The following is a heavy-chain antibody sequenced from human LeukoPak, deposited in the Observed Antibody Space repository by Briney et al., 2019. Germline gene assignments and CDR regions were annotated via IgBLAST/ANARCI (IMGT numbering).Heavy chain of an antibody. CDR2: ISYDGSNK. D-gene: IGHD3-22*01. V-gene: IGHV3-30-3*01. J-gene: IGHJ4*02. Sequence: PGRSLRLSCAASGFTFSSYAMHWVRQAPGKGLEWVAVISYDGSNKYYADSVKGRFTISRDNSKNTLYLQMNSLRAEDTAVYYCARVGGHYYYDIFPADWGQGTLVTVSS. CDR1: GFTFSSYA. CDR3: ARVGGHYYYDIFPAD.